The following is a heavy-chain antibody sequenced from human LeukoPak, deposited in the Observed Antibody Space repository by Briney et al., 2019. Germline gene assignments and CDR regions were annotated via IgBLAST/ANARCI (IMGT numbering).Heavy chain of an antibody. V-gene: IGHV3-48*04. Sequence: QTGGSLRLSCTASGFTFSTFSMNWVRQAPGKGLEWLSFISRSSRTIYYADSVKGRFTISRDNAKNTLYLQMNSLRAEDTAVYYCARVLRRDGYNFVPPHPSAADYYYYYYMDVWGKGTTVTISS. J-gene: IGHJ6*03. CDR2: ISRSSRTI. CDR1: GFTFSTFS. D-gene: IGHD5-24*01. CDR3: ARVLRRDGYNFVPPHPSAADYYYYYYMDV.